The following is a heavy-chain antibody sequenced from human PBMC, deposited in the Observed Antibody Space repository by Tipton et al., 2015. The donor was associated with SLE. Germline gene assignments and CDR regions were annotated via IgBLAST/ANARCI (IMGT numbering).Heavy chain of an antibody. D-gene: IGHD5-12*01. CDR1: GFKFEDYA. Sequence: SLRLSCEGSGFKFEDYAMHWVRQAPGKGLEWVAGISWSSSRIVYADSVKGRFTISRDNAKNFLYLQMNSLSTEDTAFYYCAKGRLGATISPFVHWGQGTLVTVSS. J-gene: IGHJ4*02. CDR3: AKGRLGATISPFVH. CDR2: ISWSSSRI. V-gene: IGHV3-9*01.